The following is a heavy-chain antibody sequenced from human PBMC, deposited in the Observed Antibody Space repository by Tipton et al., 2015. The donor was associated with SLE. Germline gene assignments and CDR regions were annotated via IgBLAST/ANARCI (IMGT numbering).Heavy chain of an antibody. CDR3: ARDLDCSGGSCSDDY. CDR1: GGTFSSYA. CDR2: IIPILGIA. J-gene: IGHJ4*02. D-gene: IGHD2-15*01. V-gene: IGHV1-69*04. Sequence: QSGPEVKKPGSSVKVSCKASGGTFSSYAISWVRQAPGQGLEWMGRIIPILGIANYAQKFQGRVTITADKSTSTAYMELSSLRSEDTAVYYCARDLDCSGGSCSDDYWGQGTLVTVSS.